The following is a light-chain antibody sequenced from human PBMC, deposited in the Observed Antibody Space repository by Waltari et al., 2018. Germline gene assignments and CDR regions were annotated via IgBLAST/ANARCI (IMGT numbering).Light chain of an antibody. CDR2: VVS. Sequence: QSALTQPAALSGSPGQSGTISCTGASSAIGRSEIVSWYPQHPGIPPQLVISVVSKRPSGVSDRFSGSKSGDTASLTISGLQFEDEADYYCCSYAGNYVWVFGGGTRLTVL. V-gene: IGLV2-23*02. CDR3: CSYAGNYVWV. J-gene: IGLJ3*02. CDR1: SSAIGRSEI.